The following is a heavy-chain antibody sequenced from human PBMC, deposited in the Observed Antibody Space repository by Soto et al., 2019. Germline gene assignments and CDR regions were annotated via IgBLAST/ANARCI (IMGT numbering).Heavy chain of an antibody. D-gene: IGHD3-22*01. V-gene: IGHV4-30-4*01. Sequence: SETLSLTCTVSGGSISSGNYYWSWIRQPPGKGLEWIGYIYYSGSTYYNPSLKSRVTISVDTSKNQFSLKLSSVTAADTAVYYCARDRITMIESLGPDAFDIWGQGTMVTVSS. CDR3: ARDRITMIESLGPDAFDI. CDR2: IYYSGST. J-gene: IGHJ3*02. CDR1: GGSISSGNYY.